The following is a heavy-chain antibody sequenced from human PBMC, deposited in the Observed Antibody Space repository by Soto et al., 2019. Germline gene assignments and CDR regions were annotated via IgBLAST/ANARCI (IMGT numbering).Heavy chain of an antibody. V-gene: IGHV3-23*01. CDR1: GFTFSSYA. Sequence: GGSLRLSCAASGFTFSSYAMSWVRQAPGKGLEWVSAISGSGGSTYYADSVKGRFTISRDNSKNTLYLQMNSLRAEDTAVYYCAKGGGAVAGADYYYYYGMDVWGQGTTVTVSS. J-gene: IGHJ6*02. CDR2: ISGSGGST. D-gene: IGHD6-19*01. CDR3: AKGGGAVAGADYYYYYGMDV.